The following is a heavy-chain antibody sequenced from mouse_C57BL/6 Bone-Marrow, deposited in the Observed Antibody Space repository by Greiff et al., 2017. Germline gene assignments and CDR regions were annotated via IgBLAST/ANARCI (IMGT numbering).Heavy chain of an antibody. V-gene: IGHV10-1*01. CDR2: IRSKSNNYAT. CDR1: GFSFNTYA. J-gene: IGHJ3*01. CDR3: VRGNWDVAY. Sequence: EVQRVESGGGLVQPKGSLKLSCAASGFSFNTYAMNWVRQAPGKGLEWVARIRSKSNNYATYYADSVKDRFTISRDDSESMLYLQMNNLKTEDTAMYYCVRGNWDVAYWGQGTLVTVSA. D-gene: IGHD4-1*01.